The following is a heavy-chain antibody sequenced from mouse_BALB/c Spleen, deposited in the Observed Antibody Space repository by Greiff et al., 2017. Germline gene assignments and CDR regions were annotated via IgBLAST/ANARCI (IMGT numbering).Heavy chain of an antibody. CDR2: ISDGGSYT. V-gene: IGHV5-4*02. D-gene: IGHD1-1*01. CDR3: ARALYGSSSAWFAY. CDR1: GFPFSDYY. J-gene: IGHJ3*01. Sequence: EVKVVESGGGLVKPGGSLKLSCAASGFPFSDYYMYWVRKTPEKRLEWVATISDGGSYTYYPDSVKGRFNISRDNAKNNLYLQMSSLKSEDTAMYYCARALYGSSSAWFAYWGQGTLVTVSA.